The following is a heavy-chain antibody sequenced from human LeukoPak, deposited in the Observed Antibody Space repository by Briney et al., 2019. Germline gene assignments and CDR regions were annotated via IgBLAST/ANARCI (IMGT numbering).Heavy chain of an antibody. CDR3: ARDDPNYGNPL. CDR2: IYYSGTT. Sequence: SETLSLTCSVSGGSISSYYWSWIRHPPGKGLGGIGYIYYSGTTNYNPSLKSRVTISVDTSKNQFSLKLSSVTAADTAVYYCARDDPNYGNPLWGQGTLVTVSS. J-gene: IGHJ4*02. CDR1: GGSISSYY. V-gene: IGHV4-59*13. D-gene: IGHD3-10*01.